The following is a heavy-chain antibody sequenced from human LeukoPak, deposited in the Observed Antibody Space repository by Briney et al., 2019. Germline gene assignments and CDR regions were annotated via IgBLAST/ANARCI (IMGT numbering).Heavy chain of an antibody. Sequence: PSETLSLTCTVSGGSISSNSYYWGWIRQPPGTGLEWIGSIYYSGSTHYNPSLKSRVTISVDTSKNQFSLKLSSVTAADTAVYYCARVKADVEMAFDYWGQGTLVTVSS. CDR2: IYYSGST. CDR3: ARVKADVEMAFDY. CDR1: GGSISSNSYY. J-gene: IGHJ4*02. D-gene: IGHD5-24*01. V-gene: IGHV4-39*01.